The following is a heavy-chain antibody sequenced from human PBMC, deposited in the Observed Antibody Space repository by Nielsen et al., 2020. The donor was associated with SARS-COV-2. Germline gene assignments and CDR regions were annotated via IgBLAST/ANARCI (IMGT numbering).Heavy chain of an antibody. Sequence: GESLKISCAASGFTFSSYAMHWVRQAPGKGLEWVAVISYDGSNKYYADSVKGRFTISRDNSKNTLYLQMNSLRAEDTAVYYCARVGQQLVPDYWGQGTLVTVSS. CDR1: GFTFSSYA. CDR2: ISYDGSNK. J-gene: IGHJ4*02. V-gene: IGHV3-30-3*01. D-gene: IGHD6-13*01. CDR3: ARVGQQLVPDY.